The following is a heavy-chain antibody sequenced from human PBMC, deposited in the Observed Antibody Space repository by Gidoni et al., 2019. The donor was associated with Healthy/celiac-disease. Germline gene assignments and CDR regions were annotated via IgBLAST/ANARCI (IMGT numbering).Heavy chain of an antibody. Sequence: YRGWVRKLPGKGLEWIGYIYYSGSTYYNPSLKSRVTMSLDTAKNQFALEVTSVTAADTAVYYCARDNCASRRSCSNWFDPWGQGTPVTVSS. CDR3: ARDNCASRRSCSNWFDP. CDR1: Y. CDR2: IYYSGST. V-gene: IGHV4-59*01. D-gene: IGHD2-15*01. J-gene: IGHJ5*02.